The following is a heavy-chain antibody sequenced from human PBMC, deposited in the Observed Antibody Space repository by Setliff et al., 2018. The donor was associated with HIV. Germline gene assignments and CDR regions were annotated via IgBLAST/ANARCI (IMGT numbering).Heavy chain of an antibody. CDR3: ARDSGNYAFDY. Sequence: GSGPTLVNPTQTLTLTCTYSGFSFGISGMRVNWIRQSPGKALEWLARIDWDDDKYYSPSLKTRLTISKDTSKNQVILTMTNLDPVDTATYYCARDSGNYAFDYWGLGTLVTV. CDR1: GFSFGISGMR. CDR2: IDWDDDK. V-gene: IGHV2-70*04. D-gene: IGHD3-3*01. J-gene: IGHJ4*02.